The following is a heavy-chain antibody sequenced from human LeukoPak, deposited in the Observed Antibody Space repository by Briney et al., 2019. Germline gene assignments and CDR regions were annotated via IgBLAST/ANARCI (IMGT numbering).Heavy chain of an antibody. J-gene: IGHJ4*02. Sequence: PSETLSLTCTVSGGSISSGGYYWSWIRQHPGKGLEWIGYIYYSGSTYYNPSLKSRVTISVDTSKNQFSLKLSSVTAADTAVYYCARDGIAAAFDYWGQGTLDTVSS. D-gene: IGHD6-13*01. CDR2: IYYSGST. CDR3: ARDGIAAAFDY. CDR1: GGSISSGGYY. V-gene: IGHV4-31*03.